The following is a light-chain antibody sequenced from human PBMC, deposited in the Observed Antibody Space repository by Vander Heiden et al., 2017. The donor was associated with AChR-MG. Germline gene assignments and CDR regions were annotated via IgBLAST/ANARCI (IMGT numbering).Light chain of an antibody. Sequence: QSVLTQPPSASGTPGQRVTISCSGSSFNIGTNIVSWYEQLPGTAPKVLIYSNNQRPSGVPDRFSGSKSGTSASLDISGLQSEDEADYYCAAWDDSLNGYVFGTGTRVTVL. CDR2: SNN. J-gene: IGLJ1*01. CDR3: AAWDDSLNGYV. V-gene: IGLV1-44*01. CDR1: SFNIGTNI.